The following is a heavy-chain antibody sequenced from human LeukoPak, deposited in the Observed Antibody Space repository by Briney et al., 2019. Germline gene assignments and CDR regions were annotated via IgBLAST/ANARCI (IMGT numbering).Heavy chain of an antibody. D-gene: IGHD6-13*01. CDR1: GFTFSSYW. V-gene: IGHV3-74*01. CDR3: ARRAAALDAFDI. CDR2: IKSDGSST. Sequence: GGSLRLSCAASGFTFSSYWMHWVRQAPGKGLVWVSRIKSDGSSTAYADSVEGRFTISRDNAKNTLYLQMNSLRAEDTAVYYCARRAAALDAFDIWGQGTMVTVSS. J-gene: IGHJ3*02.